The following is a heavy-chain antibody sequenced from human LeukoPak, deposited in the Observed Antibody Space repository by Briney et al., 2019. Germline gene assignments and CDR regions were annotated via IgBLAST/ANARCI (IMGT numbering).Heavy chain of an antibody. CDR2: IYDSGTT. D-gene: IGHD2-2*02. CDR3: ARGYCSSSGCYNAYDY. V-gene: IGHV4-59*08. J-gene: IGHJ4*02. Sequence: SETLSLTCTVSGGSISSYYWSWIRQPPGKGLEWIGYIYDSGTTNYNPSLKSRVTMSVDTSKNQVSLELSSVTAADTAVYYCARGYCSSSGCYNAYDYWGQGTPVTVSS. CDR1: GGSISSYY.